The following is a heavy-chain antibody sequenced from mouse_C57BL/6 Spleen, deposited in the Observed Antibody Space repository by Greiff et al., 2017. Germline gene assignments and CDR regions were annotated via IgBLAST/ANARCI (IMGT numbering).Heavy chain of an antibody. CDR3: ERGGGHYYAMDY. V-gene: IGHV5-4*03. J-gene: IGHJ4*01. Sequence: EVKVVESGGGLVKPGGSLKLSCAASGFTFSSYAMSWVRQTPEKRLEWVATISDGGSYTYYPDNVKGRFTISRDNAKNNLYLQMSHLKSKDTAMYSCERGGGHYYAMDYWGQGTSVTVSS. CDR1: GFTFSSYA. CDR2: ISDGGSYT.